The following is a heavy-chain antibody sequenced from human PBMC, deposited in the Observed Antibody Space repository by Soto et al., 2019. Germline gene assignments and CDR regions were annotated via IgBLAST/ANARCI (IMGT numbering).Heavy chain of an antibody. D-gene: IGHD5-18*01. J-gene: IGHJ4*02. V-gene: IGHV3-30*18. CDR2: ISYDGSNK. Sequence: GGSLRLSCAASGFTFSSYGMHWVRQAPGKGLEWVAVISYDGSNKYYADSVKGRFTISRDNSKNTLYLQMNSLGAEDTAVYYCAKDPDTAMLMGDYWGQGTLVTVSS. CDR1: GFTFSSYG. CDR3: AKDPDTAMLMGDY.